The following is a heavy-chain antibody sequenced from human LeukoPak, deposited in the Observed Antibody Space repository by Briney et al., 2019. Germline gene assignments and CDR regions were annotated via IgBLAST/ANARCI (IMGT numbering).Heavy chain of an antibody. V-gene: IGHV3-48*04. CDR2: ISSSSSTI. Sequence: GGSLRLSCAASGFTFSSYSMNWVRQAPGKGLEWVSYISSSSSTIYYADSVKGRFTISRDNAKNSLYLQMNSLRAEDTAVYYCARDRSVDRNYDSSAEGFWGQGTLVTVSS. CDR1: GFTFSSYS. CDR3: ARDRSVDRNYDSSAEGF. D-gene: IGHD3-22*01. J-gene: IGHJ4*02.